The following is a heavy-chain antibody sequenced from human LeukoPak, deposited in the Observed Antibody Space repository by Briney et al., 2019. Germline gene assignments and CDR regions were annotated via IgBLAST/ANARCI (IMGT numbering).Heavy chain of an antibody. D-gene: IGHD4-17*01. V-gene: IGHV3-74*01. CDR1: GFTFSNYW. Sequence: GGSLRLSCAASGFTFSNYWMHWVRQAPGKGLVWVSRINSDGSTTNYADSVKGRFTISRDNAKNTLYLQMNSLRAEDTAVYYCARIGATVTTLDYWGKGTLVTVSS. J-gene: IGHJ4*02. CDR2: INSDGSTT. CDR3: ARIGATVTTLDY.